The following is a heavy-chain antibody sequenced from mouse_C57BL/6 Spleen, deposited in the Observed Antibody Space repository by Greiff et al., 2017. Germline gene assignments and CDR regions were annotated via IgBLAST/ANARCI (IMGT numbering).Heavy chain of an antibody. D-gene: IGHD1-2*01. J-gene: IGHJ3*01. CDR1: GYAFSSYW. CDR3: ARRDPLRSAY. CDR2: IYPGNGDT. Sequence: QVQLQQSVAELVKPGASVKISCKASGYAFSSYWMNWVKQRPGKGLEWIGQIYPGNGDTKYTGKFKGKATLTADKSSSTAYMQLSSLTSEDSAVYYCARRDPLRSAYWGQGTLVTVSA. V-gene: IGHV1-80*01.